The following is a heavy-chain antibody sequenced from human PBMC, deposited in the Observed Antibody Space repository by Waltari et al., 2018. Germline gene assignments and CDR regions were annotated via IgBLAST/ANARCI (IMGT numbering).Heavy chain of an antibody. Sequence: QLQLQESGPGLVKPSETLSLTCTVPGGSISSSSYYWGWIRQPPGKGLEWIGSIYYSGSTYYNPSLKSRVTISVDTSKNQFSLKLSSVTAADTAVYYCARHPHCSGGSCYSDWFDPWGQGTLVTVSS. CDR1: GGSISSSSYY. V-gene: IGHV4-39*01. D-gene: IGHD2-15*01. CDR2: IYYSGST. CDR3: ARHPHCSGGSCYSDWFDP. J-gene: IGHJ5*02.